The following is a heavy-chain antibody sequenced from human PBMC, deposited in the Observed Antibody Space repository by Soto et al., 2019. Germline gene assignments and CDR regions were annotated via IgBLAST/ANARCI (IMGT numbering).Heavy chain of an antibody. CDR1: GDSVSTNRAP. Sequence: QVQLQQSGPGLVKPSQTLSLTCAISGDSVSTNRAPWHWLGQSASRVLDWLGGTYYRSKWYNDHQIYVKGPLTINPDTSTTQLSLELNSVNPAATAIYYCASLIGNSWLDSWGQGTLVTVSS. CDR3: ASLIGNSWLDS. V-gene: IGHV6-1*01. J-gene: IGHJ5*01. D-gene: IGHD2-8*01. CDR2: TYYRSKWYN.